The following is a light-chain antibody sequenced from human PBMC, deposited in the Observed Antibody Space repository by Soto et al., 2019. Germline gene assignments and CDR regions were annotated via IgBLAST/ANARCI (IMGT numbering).Light chain of an antibody. CDR2: GNS. CDR3: QSYDSSLSGWV. V-gene: IGLV1-40*01. Sequence: QSVLTQPLSVSGAPGQRVTISCTGSSSNIGAGYDVHWYQQLPGTAPKLLIYGNSNRPSGVPDRFSGSKSGTSASLAITGLRAEDEADYYCQSYDSSLSGWVFGGGTKLTVL. CDR1: SSNIGAGYD. J-gene: IGLJ3*02.